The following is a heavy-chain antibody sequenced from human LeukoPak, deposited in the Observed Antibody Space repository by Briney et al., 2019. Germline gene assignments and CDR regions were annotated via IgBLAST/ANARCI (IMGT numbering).Heavy chain of an antibody. D-gene: IGHD6-13*01. V-gene: IGHV2-5*01. J-gene: IGHJ1*01. CDR3: AHRRRGIAAAGTSYFQH. CDR1: GFSLSTSGVG. CDR2: IYWNDDK. Sequence: SGPTLVKPTQTLTLTCTFSGFSLSTSGVGVGWVRQPPGKALEWLALIYWNDDKRYSPSLKSRLTITKDTSKNQVVLTMTNVDPVDTAAYYCAHRRRGIAAAGTSYFQHWGQGTLVTVSS.